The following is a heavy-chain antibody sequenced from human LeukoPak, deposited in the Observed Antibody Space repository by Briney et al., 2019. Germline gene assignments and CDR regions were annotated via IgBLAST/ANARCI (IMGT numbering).Heavy chain of an antibody. CDR2: INWNGGST. V-gene: IGHV3-20*04. Sequence: GGSLRLSCAASGFTFDDYGMSWVRQAPGKGLEWVSGINWNGGSTGYADSVKGRFTISRDNAKNSLSLQMNSLRAEDTALYYCARRTLFYVAGTTEIAFDIWGQGTMVTVSS. CDR3: ARRTLFYVAGTTEIAFDI. CDR1: GFTFDDYG. J-gene: IGHJ3*02. D-gene: IGHD1-1*01.